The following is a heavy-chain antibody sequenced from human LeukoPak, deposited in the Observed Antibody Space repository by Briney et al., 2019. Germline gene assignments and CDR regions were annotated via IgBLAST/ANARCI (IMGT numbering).Heavy chain of an antibody. V-gene: IGHV4-34*01. Sequence: SETLSLTCAVYGGSFSGYYWSWIRQPPGKGLEWTGEINHSGSTNYNPSLKSRVTISVDTSKNQFSLKLSSVTAADTAVYYCARRRSPAAPLRYFDYWGQGTLVTVSS. D-gene: IGHD2-2*01. CDR1: GGSFSGYY. CDR2: INHSGST. CDR3: ARRRSPAAPLRYFDY. J-gene: IGHJ4*02.